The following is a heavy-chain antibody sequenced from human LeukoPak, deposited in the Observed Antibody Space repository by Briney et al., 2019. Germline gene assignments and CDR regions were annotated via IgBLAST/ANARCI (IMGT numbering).Heavy chain of an antibody. CDR1: GFTFSHYG. Sequence: PGGSLRLSCTASGFTFSHYGIHWVRQAPGKGLEWVAVISYDAFNKYYGDSVKGRFTISRDNSKNTLYLQMNSLRTEDTAVYSCARSQTWREFDYWGQGTLVTVSS. D-gene: IGHD3-3*01. CDR2: ISYDAFNK. J-gene: IGHJ4*02. CDR3: ARSQTWREFDY. V-gene: IGHV3-30*03.